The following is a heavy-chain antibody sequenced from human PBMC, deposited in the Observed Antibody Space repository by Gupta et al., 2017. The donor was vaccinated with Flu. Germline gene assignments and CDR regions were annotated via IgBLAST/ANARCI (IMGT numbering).Heavy chain of an antibody. Sequence: EVQLVETGGGLIQPGGSLRLSCAASGFTVSSNYMSWVRQAPGKGLEWVSVIYSGGSTYYADSVKGRFTISRDNSKNTLYLQMNSLRAEDTAVYYCARLPNDYGDYVIHSDGMDVWGQGTTVTVSS. V-gene: IGHV3-53*02. D-gene: IGHD4-17*01. J-gene: IGHJ6*02. CDR2: IYSGGST. CDR3: ARLPNDYGDYVIHSDGMDV. CDR1: GFTVSSNY.